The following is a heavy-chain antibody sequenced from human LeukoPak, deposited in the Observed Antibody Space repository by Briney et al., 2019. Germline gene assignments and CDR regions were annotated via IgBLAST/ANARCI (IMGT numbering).Heavy chain of an antibody. CDR2: IIPIFGRP. Sequence: ASVKVSCKASGGTFSSYSINWVRQAPGQGLEWMGGIIPIFGRPNYAQKFQGRVTITTDESTSTAYMELSSLRSEDTAVYYRAGGYCNTTSCHRYYFDYWGQGTLVTVSS. V-gene: IGHV1-69*05. D-gene: IGHD2-2*02. CDR3: AGGYCNTTSCHRYYFDY. J-gene: IGHJ4*02. CDR1: GGTFSSYS.